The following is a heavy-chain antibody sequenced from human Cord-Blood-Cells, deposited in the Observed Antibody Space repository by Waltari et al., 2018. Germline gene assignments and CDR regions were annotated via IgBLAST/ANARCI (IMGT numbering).Heavy chain of an antibody. Sequence: GFTFSSYAMSWVRQAPGKGLEWVSAISGSGGSTYYADSVKGRFTISRDNSKNTLYLQMNSLRAEDTAVYYCSKDTYYYDSSGYYYYFDYWGQGTLVTVSS. D-gene: IGHD3-22*01. J-gene: IGHJ4*02. CDR2: ISGSGGST. CDR1: GFTFSSYA. V-gene: IGHV3-23*01. CDR3: SKDTYYYDSSGYYYYFDY.